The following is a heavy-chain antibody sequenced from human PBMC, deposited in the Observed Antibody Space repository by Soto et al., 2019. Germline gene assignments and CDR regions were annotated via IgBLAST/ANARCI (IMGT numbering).Heavy chain of an antibody. CDR1: GGSFSGYY. CDR2: INHSGFT. CDR3: ARDKITGLFDY. D-gene: IGHD2-8*02. J-gene: IGHJ4*02. V-gene: IGHV4-34*01. Sequence: SETLSLTCAVYGGSFSGYYWTWIRQPPGTGLEWIGEINHSGFTYYNPSLKSRVTISVDTSKNQFSLKLTSVTAADTAVYYCARDKITGLFDYWGQGTLVTVS.